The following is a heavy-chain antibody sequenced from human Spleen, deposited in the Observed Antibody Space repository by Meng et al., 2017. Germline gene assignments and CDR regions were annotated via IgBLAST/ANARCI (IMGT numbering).Heavy chain of an antibody. CDR2: LSYDGNEK. D-gene: IGHD6-19*01. V-gene: IGHV3-30*03. CDR3: ARGRIAVAGTIDY. Sequence: GGSLRLSCAASGFTFSSYWMSWVRQAPGKGLEWVARLSYDGNEKDYVDSVKGRFTISRDKSKNTVYLQMDSLSTADTAVYYCARGRIAVAGTIDYWGQGTLVTVSS. J-gene: IGHJ4*02. CDR1: GFTFSSYW.